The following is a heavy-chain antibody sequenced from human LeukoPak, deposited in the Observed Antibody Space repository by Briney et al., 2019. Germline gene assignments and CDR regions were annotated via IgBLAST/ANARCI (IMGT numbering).Heavy chain of an antibody. CDR2: INHSGST. V-gene: IGHV4-34*01. J-gene: IGHJ5*02. D-gene: IGHD3-10*01. CDR3: ARPLGRYGSGSYYPT. Sequence: SETLSLTCAVYGGSLSGYYWSWIRQPPGKGLEWIGEINHSGSTNYNPSLKSRVTIAVDTSNNQFSLKLSSVTAAETAVYYGARPLGRYGSGSYYPTWGQGTLVTVSS. CDR1: GGSLSGYY.